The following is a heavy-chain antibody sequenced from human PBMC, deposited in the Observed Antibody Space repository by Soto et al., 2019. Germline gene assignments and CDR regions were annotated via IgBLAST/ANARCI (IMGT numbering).Heavy chain of an antibody. D-gene: IGHD6-13*01. CDR1: GFSLSSHAVG. V-gene: IGHV2-5*02. J-gene: IGHJ5*02. Sequence: QITLKESGPTLVKPTQTLTLTCTFSGFSLSSHAVGVGWIRQPPGKALEWLALIYWDDHKRYSPSLKSRLTITKDTSKNQVVLTLTNMDPVDTATYYCVHSGLADAPEWFDPWGQGTLVTVSS. CDR2: IYWDDHK. CDR3: VHSGLADAPEWFDP.